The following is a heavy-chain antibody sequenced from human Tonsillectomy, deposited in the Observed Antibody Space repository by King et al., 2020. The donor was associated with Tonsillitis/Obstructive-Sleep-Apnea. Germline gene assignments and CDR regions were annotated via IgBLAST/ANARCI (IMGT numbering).Heavy chain of an antibody. CDR3: ARDHCSSTSCYGNYYYMDV. V-gene: IGHV4-59*01. Sequence: VQLQESGPRMVKPLETLSLHCTVSGGSIRRYYLGGVRQPPGKGLEWVGVIFFSGRTNYKPSPPTRVTLSVETSKNQFSLKLCPVTAADTAVYYCARDHCSSTSCYGNYYYMDVWGKGTTVTVSS. CDR2: IFFSGRT. J-gene: IGHJ6*03. D-gene: IGHD2-2*01. CDR1: GGSIRRYY.